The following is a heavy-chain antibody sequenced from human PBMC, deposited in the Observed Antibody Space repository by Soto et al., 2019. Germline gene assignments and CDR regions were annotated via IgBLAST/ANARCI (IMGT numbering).Heavy chain of an antibody. CDR3: ARGWEDIVVVVAATSYYYYYMDV. Sequence: ASVKVSCKASGYTFTSYDINWVRQATGQGLEWMRWMNPNSGNTGYAQKFQGRVTMTRNTSISTAYMELSSLRSEDTAVYYCARGWEDIVVVVAATSYYYYYMDVWGKGTTVTV. CDR1: GYTFTSYD. D-gene: IGHD2-15*01. V-gene: IGHV1-8*01. J-gene: IGHJ6*03. CDR2: MNPNSGNT.